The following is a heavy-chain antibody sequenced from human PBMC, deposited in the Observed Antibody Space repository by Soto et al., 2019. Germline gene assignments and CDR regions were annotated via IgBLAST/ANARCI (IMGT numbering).Heavy chain of an antibody. CDR1: GFTFSDYA. CDR3: AKGGREGLVPSDFHY. J-gene: IGHJ4*02. Sequence: VQLVESGGGVVQPGRSLRLSCAASGFTFSDYAMHWVRQAPGKGLEWVAVVSHDGRNTHYADSVKGGFTISRDSSKNTVSLEMTSPRAEDAAVYCFAKGGREGLVPSDFHYWGQGALVTVSS. CDR2: VSHDGRNT. V-gene: IGHV3-30*18. D-gene: IGHD3-16*01.